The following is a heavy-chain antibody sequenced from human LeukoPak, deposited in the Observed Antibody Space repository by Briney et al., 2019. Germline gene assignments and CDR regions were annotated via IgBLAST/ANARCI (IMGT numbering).Heavy chain of an antibody. CDR3: ARQNPHWRDFDI. CDR1: GYTFTSYY. CDR2: INPSGGST. J-gene: IGHJ3*02. V-gene: IGHV1-46*01. Sequence: GASVKVSCKASGYTFTSYYMHWVRQAPGQGLEWMGIINPSGGSTSYAQKFQGRVTMTGDTSTSTVYVELSSLRSEDTAVYYCARQNPHWRDFDIWGQGTMVTVSS. D-gene: IGHD1-1*01.